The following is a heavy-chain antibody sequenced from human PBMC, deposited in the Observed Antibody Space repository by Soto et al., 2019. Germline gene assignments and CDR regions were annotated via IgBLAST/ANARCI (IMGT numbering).Heavy chain of an antibody. D-gene: IGHD3-10*02. V-gene: IGHV3-30-3*01. J-gene: IGHJ6*02. CDR2: MSMDGSNK. CDR3: ARDRVPYVYFYYGMDV. Sequence: QVQLVESGGGVVQPGRSLRLSCAASGFAFNNYSMHWVRRAPGKGLEWVAIMSMDGSNKYYADSVKGRFTISRDNSKGILYLQMSSLRPEDTAVYFCARDRVPYVYFYYGMDVWGQGATVTVSS. CDR1: GFAFNNYS.